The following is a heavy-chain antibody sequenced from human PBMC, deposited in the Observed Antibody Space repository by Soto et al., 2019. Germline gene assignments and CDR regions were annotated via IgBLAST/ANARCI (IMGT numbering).Heavy chain of an antibody. CDR2: LKRDGRER. Sequence: GGSLRLSCAASGFTFSSYAMHWVRQAPGKGLEWVANLKRDGRERYYVDSVKGRFSVSRDNAKNSLYLQMNNLRPEDTAVYYCARDVYEILGRVVRRLDSWGQGTLVTVSS. CDR1: GFTFSSYA. J-gene: IGHJ4*02. CDR3: ARDVYEILGRVVRRLDS. D-gene: IGHD2-8*01. V-gene: IGHV3-7*03.